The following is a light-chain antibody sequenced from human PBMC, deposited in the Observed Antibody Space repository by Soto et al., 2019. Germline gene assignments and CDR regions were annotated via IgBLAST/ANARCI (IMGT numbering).Light chain of an antibody. Sequence: DIQMTQSPSTLSASIGDRVTITCRASQSISSRLAWYQQKPGKAPKLLIHEASSLESGVPSTFSGSGSETEYTLTISSLQHDDFANYYCQQYNSYPLTFGGGTKVEIK. J-gene: IGKJ4*01. CDR1: QSISSR. CDR3: QQYNSYPLT. V-gene: IGKV1-5*03. CDR2: EAS.